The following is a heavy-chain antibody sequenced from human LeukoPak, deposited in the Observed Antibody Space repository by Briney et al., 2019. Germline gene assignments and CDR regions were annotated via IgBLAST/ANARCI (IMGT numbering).Heavy chain of an antibody. J-gene: IGHJ4*02. Sequence: ASVKVSFKASGYTFTSYYMHWVRQAPGQGLEWMGIINPSGGSTSYAQEFQGRVTMTRDTYTSTVYMELSSLRSEDTAVYYCARDLIMITFGGGLDYWGQGTLVTVSS. D-gene: IGHD3-16*01. CDR3: ARDLIMITFGGGLDY. CDR1: GYTFTSYY. V-gene: IGHV1-46*03. CDR2: INPSGGST.